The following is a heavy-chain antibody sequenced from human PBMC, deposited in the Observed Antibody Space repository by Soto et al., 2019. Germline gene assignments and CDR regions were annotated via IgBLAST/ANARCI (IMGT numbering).Heavy chain of an antibody. J-gene: IGHJ5*02. CDR2: IVPILGTT. V-gene: IGHV1-69*01. Sequence: QVQLVQSGAELKEPGSSVRFSCRVSGGTFVSSAFAWVRQSLGEGIEWMGGIVPILGTTKYAEKFQGRVTISADESTRTAYLELSSLVLADTAVYFCAKKNPPGDSNKAWLDPWGQGTLVIVSS. CDR1: GGTFVSSA. CDR3: AKKNPPGDSNKAWLDP. D-gene: IGHD2-15*01.